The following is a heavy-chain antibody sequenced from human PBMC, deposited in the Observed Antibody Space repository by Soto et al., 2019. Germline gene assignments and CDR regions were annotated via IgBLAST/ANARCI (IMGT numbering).Heavy chain of an antibody. J-gene: IGHJ4*02. CDR2: IIPIFGTA. CDR3: ARGLLTYYYDSSSSYLDY. CDR1: GGTFSSYA. Sequence: SVKVSCKASGGTFSSYAISWVRQAPGQGLEWMGGIIPIFGTANYAQKFQGRVTITADESTSTAYMELSSLRSEDTAVYYCARGLLTYYYDSSSSYLDYWGQGTLVTVSS. D-gene: IGHD3-22*01. V-gene: IGHV1-69*13.